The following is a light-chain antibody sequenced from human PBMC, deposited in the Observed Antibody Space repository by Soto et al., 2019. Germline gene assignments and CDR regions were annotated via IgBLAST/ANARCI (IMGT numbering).Light chain of an antibody. Sequence: DIQMTQSPSTLSASAGDRVTIICRASQSVSSWLAWYQQKPGKAPKLLIYDASNLESGVPSRFSGSGSGTEFTLTVSSLQPDDFATYYCQQYESYWTFGQGTKVEIK. CDR1: QSVSSW. CDR2: DAS. V-gene: IGKV1-5*02. J-gene: IGKJ1*01. CDR3: QQYESYWT.